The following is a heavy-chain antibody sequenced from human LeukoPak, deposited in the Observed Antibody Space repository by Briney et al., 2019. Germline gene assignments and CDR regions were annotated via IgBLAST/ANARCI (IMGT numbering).Heavy chain of an antibody. V-gene: IGHV3-21*01. Sequence: GGSLRLSCAASGFTFRRYGMNWVRQAPGKGLEWVSAISGSGGNTYYADSVKGRFTISRDNARNSLYLQMNSLTAEDTAVYYCARDPYSGAYGNTYYYYMDVWGKGTTVTISS. J-gene: IGHJ6*03. CDR1: GFTFRRYG. CDR2: ISGSGGNT. D-gene: IGHD1-26*01. CDR3: ARDPYSGAYGNTYYYYMDV.